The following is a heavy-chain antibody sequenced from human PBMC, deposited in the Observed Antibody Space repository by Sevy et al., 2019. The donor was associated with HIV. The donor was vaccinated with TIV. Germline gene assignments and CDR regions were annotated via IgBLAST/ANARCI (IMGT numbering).Heavy chain of an antibody. CDR2: ISTSSSTI. CDR3: ARVAAVASTLYYFDF. D-gene: IGHD6-19*01. CDR1: GFSFSTYS. J-gene: IGHJ4*02. Sequence: GGSLRLSCAASGFSFSTYSMNWVRQAPGKGLEWVSYISTSSSTIYYADSVKGRFTISRDNAKRSLDLQMNSLMDEDTAVYYCARVAAVASTLYYFDFWGQGTLVTVSS. V-gene: IGHV3-48*02.